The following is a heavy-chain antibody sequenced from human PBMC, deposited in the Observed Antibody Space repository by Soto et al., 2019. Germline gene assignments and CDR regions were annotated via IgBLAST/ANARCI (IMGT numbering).Heavy chain of an antibody. CDR1: GFTFSSYA. CDR2: ISYDGSNK. CDR3: ARGVQWLYWFDP. D-gene: IGHD6-19*01. V-gene: IGHV3-30-3*01. J-gene: IGHJ5*02. Sequence: GGSLRLSCAASGFTFSSYAMHWVRQAPGKGLEWVAVISYDGSNKYYADSVKGRFTISRDNSKNTLYLQMNSLRAEDTAVYYCARGVQWLYWFDPWGQGTLVTVSS.